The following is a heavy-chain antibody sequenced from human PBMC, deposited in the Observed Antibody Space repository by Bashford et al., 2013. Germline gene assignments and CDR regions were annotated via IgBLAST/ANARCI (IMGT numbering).Heavy chain of an antibody. V-gene: IGHV1-18*01. CDR2: ISGYNGNT. CDR1: GYIFSKYG. Sequence: VASVKVSCRASGYIFSKYGISWVRQAPGQGLEWMGWISGYNGNTNYAQKLQGRVTMTTDTSTSTAYMELRSLRSDDTAVYYCARGYGSSWDSGRRGGQGTHGSPSP. J-gene: IGHJ4*03. CDR3: ARGYGSSWDSGRR. D-gene: IGHD6-13*01.